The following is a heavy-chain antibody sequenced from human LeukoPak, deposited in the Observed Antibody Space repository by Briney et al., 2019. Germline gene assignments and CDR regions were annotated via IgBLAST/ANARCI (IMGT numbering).Heavy chain of an antibody. J-gene: IGHJ4*02. CDR3: AREQTYYFDY. CDR2: ISAHNGNT. V-gene: IGHV1-18*01. Sequence: ASVKVSCKASGYTFTSYGVSWVRQAPGQGLEWMGWISAHNGNTNYTQKLQGRVTMTTDTSTSTAYMELRSLRSDDTAVYYCAREQTYYFDYWGQGTLVTVSS. CDR1: GYTFTSYG.